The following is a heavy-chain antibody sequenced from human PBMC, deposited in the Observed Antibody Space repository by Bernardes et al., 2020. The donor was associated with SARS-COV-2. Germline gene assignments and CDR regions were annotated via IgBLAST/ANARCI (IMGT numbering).Heavy chain of an antibody. Sequence: GASLKISCKGSGYSFTSYWIGWVRQMPGKGLEWMGIIYPGDSDTRYSPSFQGQVTISADKSISTAYLQWSSLKASDTAMYYCASAYSSSWYQFDYWGQGTLVTVSS. V-gene: IGHV5-51*01. D-gene: IGHD6-13*01. J-gene: IGHJ4*02. CDR2: IYPGDSDT. CDR3: ASAYSSSWYQFDY. CDR1: GYSFTSYW.